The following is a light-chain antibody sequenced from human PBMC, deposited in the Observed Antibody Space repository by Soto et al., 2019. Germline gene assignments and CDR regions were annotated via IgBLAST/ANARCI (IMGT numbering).Light chain of an antibody. Sequence: QSALTQPASVSGSPGPSITISCTGTISDVGSYNYVSWYHQYPGKAPKLMIYDVSTRPSGVSDRFSGSKSGNTASLTISVLRAEDEADYYCGSYTTSSNYVFGNGTKVTVL. J-gene: IGLJ1*01. CDR2: DVS. CDR3: GSYTTSSNYV. V-gene: IGLV2-14*03. CDR1: ISDVGSYNY.